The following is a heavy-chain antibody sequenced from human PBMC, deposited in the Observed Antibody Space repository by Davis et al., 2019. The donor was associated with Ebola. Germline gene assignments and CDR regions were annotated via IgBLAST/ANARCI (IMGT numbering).Heavy chain of an antibody. CDR3: ARVPSSGWYYFDH. CDR1: GFTFSSYA. V-gene: IGHV3-74*01. CDR2: INSDGSST. Sequence: HTGGSLRLSCAASGFTFSSYAMHWVRQAPGKGLVWVSRINSDGSSTSYADSVKGRFTISRDNAKNTLYLQMNSLRAEDTAVYYCARVPSSGWYYFDHWGQGTLVTVSS. D-gene: IGHD6-19*01. J-gene: IGHJ4*02.